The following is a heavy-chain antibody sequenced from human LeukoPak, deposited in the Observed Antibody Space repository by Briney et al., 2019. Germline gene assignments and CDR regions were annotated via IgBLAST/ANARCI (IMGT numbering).Heavy chain of an antibody. CDR3: ARGYDSAHGMDV. CDR1: GFTFSSYG. CDR2: ISYDGSNK. J-gene: IGHJ6*02. D-gene: IGHD3-22*01. Sequence: PGRSLRLSCAASGFTFSSYGMHWVRQAPGKGLEWVAVISYDGSNKYYADSVKGRFTISRDNAKNTLYLQMNSLRAEDTAVYYCARGYDSAHGMDVWGQGTTVTVSS. V-gene: IGHV3-30*03.